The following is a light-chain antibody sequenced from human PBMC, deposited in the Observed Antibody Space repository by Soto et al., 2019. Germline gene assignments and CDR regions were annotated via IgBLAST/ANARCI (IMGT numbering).Light chain of an antibody. CDR1: QSVSSSY. J-gene: IGKJ3*01. CDR2: GAS. CDR3: QQYGSSPIFT. Sequence: EIVLTQSPGTLSLSPGERATLSCRASQSVSSSYLAWYQQKPGQAPRLLIYGASSRATGIPDRFRGSGSGTDFTLTLSSLVPEDFEAYYCQQYGSSPIFTVGPGTKVDLK. V-gene: IGKV3-20*01.